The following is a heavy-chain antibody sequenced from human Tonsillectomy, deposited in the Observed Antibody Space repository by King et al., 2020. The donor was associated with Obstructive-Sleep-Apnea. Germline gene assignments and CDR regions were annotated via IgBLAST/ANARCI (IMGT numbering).Heavy chain of an antibody. Sequence: VQLLESGGGLVQPGGSLRLSCAASGFTFIDYDMSWVRQAPVKGLEWFSVISSSATRTYYSDSVRGRFTISRANSENTLYLQMNSLRAEATAVYYCAKHGGDILTAYRYYLDYWGQGALVTVSS. J-gene: IGHJ4*02. CDR3: AKHGGDILTAYRYYLDY. D-gene: IGHD3-9*01. CDR2: ISSSATRT. CDR1: GFTFIDYD. V-gene: IGHV3-23*01.